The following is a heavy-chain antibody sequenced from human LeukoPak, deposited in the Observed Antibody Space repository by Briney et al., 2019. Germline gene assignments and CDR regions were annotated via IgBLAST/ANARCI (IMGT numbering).Heavy chain of an antibody. CDR2: IAPSSGTT. J-gene: IGHJ4*02. CDR3: ARASGSSAVPFDY. D-gene: IGHD3-10*01. Sequence: ASVKVSCKASGYTFTSNYMHWVRQAPGQGLEWMGVIAPSSGTTSYAQNFQGRVTMTRDASTSTLYMELSSLTSEDTAVYYCARASGSSAVPFDYWGQGTLVTVSS. CDR1: GYTFTSNY. V-gene: IGHV1-46*01.